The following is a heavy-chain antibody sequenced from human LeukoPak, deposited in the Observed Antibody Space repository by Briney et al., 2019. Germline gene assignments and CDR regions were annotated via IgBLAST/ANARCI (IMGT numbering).Heavy chain of an antibody. Sequence: GGSLRLSCAASGFTFSSYWKTWVRQAPGKGLEWVANIKQDGSEKYYVDSVRGRFTISRDNTKNSLYLQMNSLRAEDTAVYYCARDRRWTATTVTYFDYWGQGTLVTVSS. CDR2: IKQDGSEK. V-gene: IGHV3-7*01. CDR3: ARDRRWTATTVTYFDY. CDR1: GFTFSSYW. D-gene: IGHD4-17*01. J-gene: IGHJ4*02.